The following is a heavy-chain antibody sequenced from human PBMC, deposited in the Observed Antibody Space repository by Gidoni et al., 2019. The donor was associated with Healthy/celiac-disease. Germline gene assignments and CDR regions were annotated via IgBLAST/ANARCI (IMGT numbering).Heavy chain of an antibody. CDR2: ISYDGSNK. V-gene: IGHV3-30*18. CDR1: GFTFSSYG. D-gene: IGHD5-12*01. Sequence: QVQLVESGGGVVQPGRSLRLSCAASGFTFSSYGMHWVRQAPGKGLEWVAVISYDGSNKYYADSVKGRFTISRDNSKNTLYLQMNSLRAEDTAVYYCAKWDSGYGVGYYFDYWGQGTLVTVSS. J-gene: IGHJ4*02. CDR3: AKWDSGYGVGYYFDY.